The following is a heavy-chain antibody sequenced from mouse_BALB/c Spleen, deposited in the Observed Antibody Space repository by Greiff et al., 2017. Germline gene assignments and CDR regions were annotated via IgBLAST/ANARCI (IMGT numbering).Heavy chain of an antibody. V-gene: IGHV5-6*02. D-gene: IGHD2-4*01. CDR1: GFTFSSYG. CDR3: ATRYDYDFDY. CDR2: ISSGGSYT. Sequence: EVMLVESGGDLVKPGGSLKLSCAASGFTFSSYGMSWVRQTPDKRLEWVATISSGGSYTYYPDSVKGRFTISRDNAKNTLYLQMSSLKSEDTAMYYCATRYDYDFDYWGQGTTLTVSS. J-gene: IGHJ2*01.